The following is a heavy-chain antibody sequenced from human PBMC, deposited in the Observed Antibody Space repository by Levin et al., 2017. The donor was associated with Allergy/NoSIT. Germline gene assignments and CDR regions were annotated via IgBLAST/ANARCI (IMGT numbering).Heavy chain of an antibody. J-gene: IGHJ4*02. V-gene: IGHV3-9*01. CDR2: ISWNSGSI. Sequence: GGSLRLSCAASGFTFDDYAMHWVRQAPGKGLEWVSGISWNSGSIGYADSVKGRFTISRDNAKNSLYLQMNSLRAEDTALYYCAKEGPGPDIGSFDYWGQGTLVTVSS. CDR1: GFTFDDYA. D-gene: IGHD1-14*01. CDR3: AKEGPGPDIGSFDY.